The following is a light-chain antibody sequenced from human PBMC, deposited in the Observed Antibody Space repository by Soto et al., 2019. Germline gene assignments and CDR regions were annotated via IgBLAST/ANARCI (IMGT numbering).Light chain of an antibody. Sequence: EIVLTQSPGNLSLSPGERATLSCRASQSVSSSYLAWYQQKPGQAPRLLIYGASSRATGIPDRFSGSGSGTDFTLTISRLEPEDFAVYYCQQYGSSQTFGQGTKLEIK. V-gene: IGKV3-20*01. CDR2: GAS. CDR1: QSVSSSY. J-gene: IGKJ2*01. CDR3: QQYGSSQT.